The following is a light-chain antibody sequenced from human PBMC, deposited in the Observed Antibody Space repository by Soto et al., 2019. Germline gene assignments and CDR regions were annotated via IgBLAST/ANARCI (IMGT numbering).Light chain of an antibody. CDR3: QHYDDLPLT. V-gene: IGKV1-33*01. CDR1: QDISNY. CDR2: DAS. J-gene: IGKJ4*01. Sequence: DIQMTQSPSSLSASVGDRVTITCQASQDISNYLNWYQQKPGKAPKLLIYDASNLETGVPSMFSGSGSGTDFTFTISSLQPEDIATYYCQHYDDLPLTFGGETKVEIK.